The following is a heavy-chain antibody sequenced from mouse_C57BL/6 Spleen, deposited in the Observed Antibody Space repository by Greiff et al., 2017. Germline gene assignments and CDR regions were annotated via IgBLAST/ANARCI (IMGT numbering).Heavy chain of an antibody. CDR1: GYAFSSYW. V-gene: IGHV1-80*01. CDR2: IYPGDGDT. Sequence: VQLQQSGAELVKPGASVKISCKASGYAFSSYWMNWVKQRPGQGLEWIGQIYPGDGDTNYNGKFKGKATLTADKSSSTAYMQLSSLTSEDSAVSFCARSDHFYAMDDGGQGTSVTVSS. CDR3: ARSDHFYAMDD. J-gene: IGHJ4*01.